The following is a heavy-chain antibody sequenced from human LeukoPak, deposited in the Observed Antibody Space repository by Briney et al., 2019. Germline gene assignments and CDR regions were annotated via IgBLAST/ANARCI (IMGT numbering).Heavy chain of an antibody. V-gene: IGHV3-21*01. CDR2: ISSSSSYI. D-gene: IGHD2/OR15-2a*01. J-gene: IGHJ4*02. Sequence: GGSLRLSCAASGFTFSDYTMKWVRQAPGKGLEWVSSISSSSSYIYYADSVKGRFTISRDNAKNSLYLQMNSLRAEDTAVYYCAGSYRFYAFDIWGQGTLVTVSS. CDR1: GFTFSDYT. CDR3: AGSYRFYAFDI.